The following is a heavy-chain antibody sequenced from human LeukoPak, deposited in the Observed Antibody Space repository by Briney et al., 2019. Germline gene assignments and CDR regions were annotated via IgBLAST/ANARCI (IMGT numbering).Heavy chain of an antibody. CDR1: GYTFTNSY. CDR3: ASPEVGY. Sequence: ASVKVSCKASGYTFTNSYIHWVRQAPGQGLEWMGIINPSGGSTNYAQKFQGRVTMTRDTSTSTVYMELYSLRSEDTAVYYYASPEVGYWGQGTLVTVSS. D-gene: IGHD2-15*01. V-gene: IGHV1-46*03. CDR2: INPSGGST. J-gene: IGHJ4*02.